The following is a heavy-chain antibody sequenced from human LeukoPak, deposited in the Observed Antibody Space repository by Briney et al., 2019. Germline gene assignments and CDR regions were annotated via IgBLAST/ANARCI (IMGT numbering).Heavy chain of an antibody. CDR3: AREITTDY. J-gene: IGHJ4*02. Sequence: GGSLRLSCAASGFTFSSYTMNWVRQAPGKGLEWVSSISSGSNYTYYADSVRGRFTISRDNAENSLFLQMNSLRAEDTAVYYCAREITTDYWGQGTLVTVSS. CDR1: GFTFSSYT. CDR2: ISSGSNYT. V-gene: IGHV3-21*01. D-gene: IGHD4-11*01.